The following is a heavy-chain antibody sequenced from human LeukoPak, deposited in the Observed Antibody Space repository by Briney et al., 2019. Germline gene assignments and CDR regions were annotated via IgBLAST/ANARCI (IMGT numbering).Heavy chain of an antibody. D-gene: IGHD4-17*01. CDR2: IYSGGST. CDR3: ARDWAPYGDPRGPFDY. V-gene: IGHV3-66*02. Sequence: GSLRLSCAASGFTVSSNYMSWVRQAPGKGLEWVSVIYSGGSTYYADSVKGRFTISRDNSKNTLYLQMNSLRAEDTAVYYCARDWAPYGDPRGPFDYWGQGTLVTVSS. CDR1: GFTVSSNY. J-gene: IGHJ4*02.